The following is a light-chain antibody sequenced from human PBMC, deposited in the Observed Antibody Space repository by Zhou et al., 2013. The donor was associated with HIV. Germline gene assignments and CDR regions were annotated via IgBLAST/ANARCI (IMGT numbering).Light chain of an antibody. V-gene: IGKV3-20*01. CDR2: GAS. CDR3: QQYGSSPRT. Sequence: EILLTQSPGSLALSPGDRATLSCRVSESIYSAYLAWYQQRPGQAPRLLIFGASSRATGIPDRFSGSGSGTDFTLTISRLEPEDFAVYCCQQYGSSPRTFGQGTKVEIK. CDR1: ESIYSAY. J-gene: IGKJ1*01.